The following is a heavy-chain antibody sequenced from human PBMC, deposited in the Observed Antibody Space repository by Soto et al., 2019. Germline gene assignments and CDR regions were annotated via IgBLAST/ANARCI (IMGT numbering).Heavy chain of an antibody. V-gene: IGHV3-30-3*01. D-gene: IGHD3-10*01. J-gene: IGHJ5*02. Sequence: QGQLQESGGGVVQPGRSLRLSCAASGLTFSTSAMHWVRQAPGKGLEWVAMISHDGSHEYYVDSVKGRFSVSRDNSHNILHLQMNSLRIAETAVYFCARNSDHRLVRGWLDPWSQGTLVTVSS. CDR2: ISHDGSHE. CDR3: ARNSDHRLVRGWLDP. CDR1: GLTFSTSA.